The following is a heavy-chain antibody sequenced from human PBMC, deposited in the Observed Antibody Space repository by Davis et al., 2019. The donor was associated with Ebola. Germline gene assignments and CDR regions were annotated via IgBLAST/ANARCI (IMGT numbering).Heavy chain of an antibody. CDR2: IRSKANSYAT. V-gene: IGHV3-73*01. Sequence: GESLKISCAASGFTFSGSAMHWVRQASGKGLEWVGRIRSKANSYATAYAASVKGRFTISRDDSKNTAYLQMNSLKTEDTAVYYCNWAYYYYGMDAWGQGTTVTASS. CDR1: GFTFSGSA. CDR3: NWAYYYYGMDA. J-gene: IGHJ6*02. D-gene: IGHD1-1*01.